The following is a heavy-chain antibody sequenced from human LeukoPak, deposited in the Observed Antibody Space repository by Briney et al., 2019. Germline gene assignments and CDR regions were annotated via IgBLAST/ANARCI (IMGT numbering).Heavy chain of an antibody. CDR2: IIPILGIA. CDR3: ARDVSDIVVVTAIPDMS. D-gene: IGHD2-21*02. J-gene: IGHJ4*02. Sequence: ASVKVSCKASGYTFTSYAISWVRQAPGQGLEWMGRIIPILGIANYAQKFQGRVTITADKSTSTAYMELSSLRSEDTAVYYCARDVSDIVVVTAIPDMSWGQGTLVTVSS. CDR1: GYTFTSYA. V-gene: IGHV1-69*04.